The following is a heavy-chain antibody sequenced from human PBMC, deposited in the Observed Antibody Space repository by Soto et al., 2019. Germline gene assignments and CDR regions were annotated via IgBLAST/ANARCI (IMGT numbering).Heavy chain of an antibody. V-gene: IGHV4-30-4*01. Sequence: TLSLTCTVSGGSISSGDYYWSWIRQPPGKGLEWIGYIYYSGSTYYNPSLKSRVTISVDTSKNQFSLKLSSVTAADTAVYYCARDSGARYFDYWGQPTLVPVSS. CDR1: GGSISSGDYY. D-gene: IGHD6-25*01. J-gene: IGHJ4*02. CDR3: ARDSGARYFDY. CDR2: IYYSGST.